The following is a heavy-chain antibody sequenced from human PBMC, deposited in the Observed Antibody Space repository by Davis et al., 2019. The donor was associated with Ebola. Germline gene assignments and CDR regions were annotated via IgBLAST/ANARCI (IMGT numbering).Heavy chain of an antibody. CDR1: GFTFSSYD. CDR2: IGTAGDT. CDR3: AREGVGYYGMDV. J-gene: IGHJ6*02. Sequence: GGSLRLSCAASGFTFSSYDMHWVRQATGKGLEWVSAIGTAGDTYYPGSVKGRFTISRDNSKNTLYLQMNSLRAEDTAVYYCAREGVGYYGMDVWGQGTTVTVSS. V-gene: IGHV3-13*01. D-gene: IGHD2-15*01.